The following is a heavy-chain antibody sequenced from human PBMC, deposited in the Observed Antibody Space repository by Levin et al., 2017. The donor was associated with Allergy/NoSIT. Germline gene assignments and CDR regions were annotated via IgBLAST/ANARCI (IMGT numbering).Heavy chain of an antibody. CDR2: ISYSSRTI. Sequence: GGSLRLSCAASGFTFTAYGMSWVRQAPGKGLECISYISYSSRTIYYADSVKGRFTISRDNARNSLYLQMNSLRDEDTAVYYCAKDQQWEQPHYFDSWGQGTLVIVSS. CDR1: GFTFTAYG. V-gene: IGHV3-48*02. J-gene: IGHJ4*02. CDR3: AKDQQWEQPHYFDS. D-gene: IGHD1-26*01.